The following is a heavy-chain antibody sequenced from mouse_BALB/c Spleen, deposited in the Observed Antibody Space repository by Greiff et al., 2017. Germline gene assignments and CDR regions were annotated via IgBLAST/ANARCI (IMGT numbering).Heavy chain of an antibody. J-gene: IGHJ4*01. Sequence: VQLQQSGAELVRSGASVKLSCTASGFNIKDYYMHWVKQRPEQGLEWIGWIDPENGDTEYAPKFQGKATMTADTSSNTAYLQLSSLTSEDTAVYYCTSYYGSSYYAMDYWGQGTSVTVSS. V-gene: IGHV14-4*02. CDR3: TSYYGSSYYAMDY. D-gene: IGHD1-1*01. CDR2: IDPENGDT. CDR1: GFNIKDYY.